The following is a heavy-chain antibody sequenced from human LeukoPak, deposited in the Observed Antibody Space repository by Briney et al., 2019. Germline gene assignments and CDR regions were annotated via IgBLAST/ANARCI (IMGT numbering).Heavy chain of an antibody. CDR1: GYTFTSYD. CDR2: MNPNSGNT. CDR3: ARVCSSTSCLYYYYYYGMDV. V-gene: IGHV1-8*01. Sequence: ASVKVSCKASGYTFTSYDINWVRQATGQGLEWMGWMNPNSGNTGYAQKFQGRVTMTRNTSISTAYMELSSLRSEDTAVYYCARVCSSTSCLYYYYYYGMDVWGQGTTVTVSS. D-gene: IGHD2-2*01. J-gene: IGHJ6*02.